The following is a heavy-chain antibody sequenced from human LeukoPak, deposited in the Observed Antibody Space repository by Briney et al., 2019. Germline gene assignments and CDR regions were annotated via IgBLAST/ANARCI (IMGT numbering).Heavy chain of an antibody. J-gene: IGHJ4*02. Sequence: SETLSLTCTVSGGSISSYYWSWIRQPPGKGLEWIGYIYYSGSTNYNPSLKSRVTISVDTSKNQFSLKLSSVTAADTAVYYCARLGRDDSSGYYLYWGQGTLVTVSS. CDR2: IYYSGST. CDR1: GGSISSYY. V-gene: IGHV4-59*08. D-gene: IGHD3-22*01. CDR3: ARLGRDDSSGYYLY.